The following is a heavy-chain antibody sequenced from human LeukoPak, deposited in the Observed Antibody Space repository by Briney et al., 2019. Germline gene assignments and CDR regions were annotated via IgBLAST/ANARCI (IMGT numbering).Heavy chain of an antibody. CDR2: INPSGGST. J-gene: IGHJ5*02. Sequence: GASVKVSCKASGYTFTSYYMHWVRQAPGQGLEWMGIINPSGGSTSYAQKFQGRVTMTRDTSTSTVYMELSSLRSEDTAVYYCAKVYDNQLLFNWFDPWGQGTLVTVSS. CDR3: AKVYDNQLLFNWFDP. V-gene: IGHV1-46*01. CDR1: GYTFTSYY. D-gene: IGHD2-2*01.